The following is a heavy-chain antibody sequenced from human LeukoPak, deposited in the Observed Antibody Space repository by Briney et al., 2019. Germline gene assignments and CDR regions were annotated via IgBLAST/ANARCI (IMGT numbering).Heavy chain of an antibody. CDR2: IDWDDDK. Sequence: SGPTLVKPTQTLTLTCTFSGFSLSTGGMCVSWIRQPPGKALEWLARIDWDDDKYYSTSLKTRLTISKDTSKNQVVLTMTNMDPVDTATYYCARRQYSSYAMDVWGQGTTVTVSS. V-gene: IGHV2-70*11. D-gene: IGHD6-6*01. CDR1: GFSLSTGGMC. CDR3: ARRQYSSYAMDV. J-gene: IGHJ6*02.